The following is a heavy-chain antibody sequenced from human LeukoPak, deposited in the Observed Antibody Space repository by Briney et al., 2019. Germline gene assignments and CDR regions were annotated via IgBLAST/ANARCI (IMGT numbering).Heavy chain of an antibody. CDR2: ISSSSTYI. CDR1: EFTFSSYS. J-gene: IGHJ3*02. V-gene: IGHV3-21*01. Sequence: GGSLRLSCAASEFTFSSYSMNWVRQTPGKGLEWVSSISSSSTYIYYADSVKGRLTISRDNAKNSLSLQMDSLRAEDTAVYYCTRGTPDSRAFDIWGQGTMVIVSS. D-gene: IGHD1-14*01. CDR3: TRGTPDSRAFDI.